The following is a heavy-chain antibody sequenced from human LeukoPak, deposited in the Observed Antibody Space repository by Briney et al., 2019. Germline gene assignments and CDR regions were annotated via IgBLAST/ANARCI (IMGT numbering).Heavy chain of an antibody. V-gene: IGHV4-30-4*01. CDR1: GGSISSGDYY. D-gene: IGHD4-17*01. Sequence: PSETLSLTCTVSGGSISSGDYYWSWIRQPPGKGLEWIGDIYYSGSTYYNPSLKSRVTISVDTSKNQFSLKLSSVTAADTAVYYCAREGGDYPTAYFDYWGQGTLVTVSS. CDR3: AREGGDYPTAYFDY. CDR2: IYYSGST. J-gene: IGHJ4*02.